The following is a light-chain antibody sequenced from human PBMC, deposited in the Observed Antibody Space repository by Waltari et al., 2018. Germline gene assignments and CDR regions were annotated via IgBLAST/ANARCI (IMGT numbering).Light chain of an antibody. CDR2: EVF. Sequence: QSALTQPASVSGTPGQSITISCSGTTSDVGSYDLVSWYQQHPGEAPKLLICEVFKRPPDTSSRSSGAKSGSTASLTISGLQPEDEADYYCSSYAGRGTYVFGSGTKVTVL. V-gene: IGLV2-23*02. CDR1: TSDVGSYDL. J-gene: IGLJ1*01. CDR3: SSYAGRGTYV.